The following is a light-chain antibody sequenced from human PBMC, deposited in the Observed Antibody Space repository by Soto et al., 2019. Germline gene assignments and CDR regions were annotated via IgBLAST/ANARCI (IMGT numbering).Light chain of an antibody. CDR2: EVS. J-gene: IGLJ1*01. CDR3: SSYSSSSTPSDV. CDR1: SSDVGGYNY. V-gene: IGLV2-14*01. Sequence: QSVLTQPASVSGSPAQSITISCTGTSSDVGGYNYVSWYQQHPGKAPKLMIYEVSNRPSGVSNRFSGSKSGNTASLTISGLQAEDEADYYCSSYSSSSTPSDVFGTGTKVTVL.